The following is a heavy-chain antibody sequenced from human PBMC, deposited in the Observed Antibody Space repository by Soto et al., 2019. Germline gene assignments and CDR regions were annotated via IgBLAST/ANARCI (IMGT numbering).Heavy chain of an antibody. CDR2: ISAYNGNT. Sequence: QVQLVQSGAEVKKPGASVKVSCKASGYTFTSYGISWVRQAPGQGLEWMGWISAYNGNTNYAQKLQGRVTMTTDTSTSTAYMELRSLRSDDTAVYYCARDWYYDILPGSVDWFDPWGQGTLVTVSP. V-gene: IGHV1-18*01. D-gene: IGHD3-9*01. CDR1: GYTFTSYG. CDR3: ARDWYYDILPGSVDWFDP. J-gene: IGHJ5*02.